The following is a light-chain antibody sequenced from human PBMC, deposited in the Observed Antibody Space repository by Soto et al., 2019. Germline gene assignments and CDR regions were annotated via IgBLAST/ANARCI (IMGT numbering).Light chain of an antibody. Sequence: QSALTQPASVSGSPGQSITISCAGTSSDIGGSEYVAWYQPHPGKAPKLMIYGVSKRPAGVSNRFSGSKSGNTASLTISGLQAEDEADYFCYSSRSSSTTFYVFGTGTKLTVL. CDR1: SSDIGGSEY. V-gene: IGLV2-14*03. J-gene: IGLJ1*01. CDR3: YSSRSSSTTFYV. CDR2: GVS.